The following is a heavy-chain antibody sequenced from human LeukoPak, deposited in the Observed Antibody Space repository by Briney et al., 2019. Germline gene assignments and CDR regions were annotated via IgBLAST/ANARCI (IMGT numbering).Heavy chain of an antibody. CDR3: ARDFSVVVVPGRDYYYYGMDV. Sequence: PSETLSLTCTVSGGSISSGDYYWSWIRQPPGKGLEWIGYIYYSGSTYYNPSRKSRVTISVDTSKNQFSLKLSSVTAADTAVYYCARDFSVVVVPGRDYYYYGMDVWGQGTTVTVSS. V-gene: IGHV4-30-4*01. J-gene: IGHJ6*02. CDR1: GGSISSGDYY. CDR2: IYYSGST. D-gene: IGHD3-22*01.